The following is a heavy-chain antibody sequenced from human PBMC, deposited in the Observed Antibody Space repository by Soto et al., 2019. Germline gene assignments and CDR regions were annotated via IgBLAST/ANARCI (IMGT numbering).Heavy chain of an antibody. Sequence: ASVKVSCKASGYTFTSYAMHWVRQAPGQRLEWMGWISAYNGNTNYAQKLQGRVTMTTDTSTSTAYMELRSLRSDDTAVYYCARVPLDIGTRVPYYFDYWGQGTLVTVSS. CDR3: ARVPLDIGTRVPYYFDY. CDR2: ISAYNGNT. D-gene: IGHD2-15*01. V-gene: IGHV1-18*01. J-gene: IGHJ4*02. CDR1: GYTFTSYA.